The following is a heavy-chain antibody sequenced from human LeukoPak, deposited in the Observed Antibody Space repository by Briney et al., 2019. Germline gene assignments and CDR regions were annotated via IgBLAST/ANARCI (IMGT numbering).Heavy chain of an antibody. CDR2: INPNSGGT. V-gene: IGHV1-2*02. Sequence: ASVKVSCKASGYTFTGYYMHWVRQAPGQGLEWMGWINPNSGGTNYAQKFQGRVTMTRDTSISTAYMELSSLRSEDTAVYYCATPQDTVTTGGSGYWGQGTLVTVSS. J-gene: IGHJ4*02. CDR3: ATPQDTVTTGGSGY. D-gene: IGHD4-17*01. CDR1: GYTFTGYY.